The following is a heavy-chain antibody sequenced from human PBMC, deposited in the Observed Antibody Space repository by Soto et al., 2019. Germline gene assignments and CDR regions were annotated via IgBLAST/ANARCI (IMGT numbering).Heavy chain of an antibody. D-gene: IGHD3-22*01. CDR1: GGSISSYC. CDR3: ARGILAYYDSSGYYYFDY. V-gene: IGHV4-59*01. J-gene: IGHJ4*02. Sequence: PSETLSLTCTVSGGSISSYCWSWIRQPPGKGLEWIGYIYYSGSTNYNPSLKSRVTISVDTSKNQFSLKLSSVTAADTAVYYCARGILAYYDSSGYYYFDYWGQGPMVTVSS. CDR2: IYYSGST.